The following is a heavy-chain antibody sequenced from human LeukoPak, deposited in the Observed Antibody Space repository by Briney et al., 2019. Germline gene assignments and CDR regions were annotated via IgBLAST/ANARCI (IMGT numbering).Heavy chain of an antibody. CDR3: AREAGIVVVPAADYYYGMDV. V-gene: IGHV1-18*01. Sequence: ASVKVSCKASGYTFTSYGISWVRQAPGQGLEWMGWISAYNGNTNYAQKLQGRVTMTTDTSTSTAYMELRSLRSDDTAVYYCAREAGIVVVPAADYYYGMDVWGQGTTVTVSS. CDR1: GYTFTSYG. J-gene: IGHJ6*02. CDR2: ISAYNGNT. D-gene: IGHD2-2*01.